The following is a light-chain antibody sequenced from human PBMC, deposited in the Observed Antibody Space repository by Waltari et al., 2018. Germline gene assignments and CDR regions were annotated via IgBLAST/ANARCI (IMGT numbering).Light chain of an antibody. Sequence: DIQMTQSPSTLSASVGDRVTITCRASQSIPRWLAWYQQKPGKAPKLLIYKASILESGVPSRFSGRGSGTEFTLTISSLQPADFATYYCQHYDSYSATFGRGTKIEIK. CDR1: QSIPRW. CDR3: QHYDSYSAT. CDR2: KAS. J-gene: IGKJ3*01. V-gene: IGKV1-5*03.